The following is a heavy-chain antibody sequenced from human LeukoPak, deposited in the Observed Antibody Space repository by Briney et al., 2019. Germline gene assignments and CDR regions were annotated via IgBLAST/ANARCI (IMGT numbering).Heavy chain of an antibody. CDR1: GGSISSSSYY. Sequence: SETLSLTCTVSGGSISSSSYYWGWIRQPPGKGLEWIGSIYYSGSTYYNPSLKSRVTISVDTSKNQSSLKLSSVTAADTAVYYCASSSGYYYLNWFDPWGQGTLVTVSS. D-gene: IGHD3-22*01. J-gene: IGHJ5*02. CDR2: IYYSGST. V-gene: IGHV4-39*07. CDR3: ASSSGYYYLNWFDP.